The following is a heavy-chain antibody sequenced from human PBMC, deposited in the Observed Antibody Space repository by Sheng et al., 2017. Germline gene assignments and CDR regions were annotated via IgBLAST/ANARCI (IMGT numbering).Heavy chain of an antibody. V-gene: IGHV4-39*07. J-gene: IGHJ3*02. CDR3: ARKNPVSPIDAFEM. CDR1: GASISSSNYY. Sequence: QLQLQESGPGLVKPSETLSLTCIVSGASISSSNYYWGWIRQPPGKGLEWIASIYYSGNTYYNPSLKSRVTISVDTSKNQFSLKLSFVTAADTAVYYCARKNPVSPIDAFEMWGQGTMVTVSS. CDR2: IYYSGNT.